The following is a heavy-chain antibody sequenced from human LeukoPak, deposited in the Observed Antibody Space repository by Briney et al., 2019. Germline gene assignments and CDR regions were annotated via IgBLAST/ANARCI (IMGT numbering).Heavy chain of an antibody. D-gene: IGHD4-17*01. Sequence: SETLSLTCAVYGGSFSGYYWSWIRQPPGKGLEWIGEINHSGSTNYNPSLKSRVTISVDTSKNQFSLKLSSVTAADTAVYYCARYAVTSEGLLYWGQGTLVTVSS. CDR3: ARYAVTSEGLLY. CDR2: INHSGST. V-gene: IGHV4-34*01. CDR1: GGSFSGYY. J-gene: IGHJ4*02.